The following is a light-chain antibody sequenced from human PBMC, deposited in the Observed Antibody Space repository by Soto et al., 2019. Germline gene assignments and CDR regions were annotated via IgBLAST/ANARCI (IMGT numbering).Light chain of an antibody. CDR1: QGISNF. V-gene: IGKV1-27*01. J-gene: IGKJ4*01. CDR3: QKYNSAPSLT. CDR2: AAS. Sequence: DIQMTQSPSSLSASVGDRVTITCRASQGISNFLAWYQQRPGKVPKVLIYAASTLQSGVRSRFSGSGSGTDFTLTISSLQPEDVATYYCQKYNSAPSLTFGGWTKVEIK.